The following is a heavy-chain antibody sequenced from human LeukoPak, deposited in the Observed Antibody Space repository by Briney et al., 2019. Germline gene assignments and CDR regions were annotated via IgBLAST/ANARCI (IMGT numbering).Heavy chain of an antibody. CDR2: ISAYNGNT. D-gene: IGHD1-26*01. Sequence: GASVKVSCKASGYTFNTYGISWVRQAPGQGLEWMGWISAYNGNTNYAQKLQGRVTMTTDTSTSTAYMELRSLRSDDTAVYYCARDRELHWFDPWGQGTLVTVSS. CDR1: GYTFNTYG. CDR3: ARDRELHWFDP. J-gene: IGHJ5*02. V-gene: IGHV1-18*04.